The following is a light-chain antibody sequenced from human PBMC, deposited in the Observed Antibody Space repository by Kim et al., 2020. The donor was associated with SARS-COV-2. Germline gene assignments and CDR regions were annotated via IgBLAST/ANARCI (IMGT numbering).Light chain of an antibody. J-gene: IGKJ4*01. Sequence: DIQMTQSPSTLSASVGDGVTITCRASQSISSWLAWYQQRPGKAPNLLIYKASSLQSGVPSRFSGSGSGTEFTLTISSLQPDDFATYYCQQFNSYPFTFGGGTKVDIK. CDR2: KAS. CDR3: QQFNSYPFT. CDR1: QSISSW. V-gene: IGKV1-5*03.